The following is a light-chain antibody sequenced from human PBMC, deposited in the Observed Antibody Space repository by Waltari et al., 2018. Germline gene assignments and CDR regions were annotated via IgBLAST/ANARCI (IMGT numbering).Light chain of an antibody. Sequence: DIQMTQSSSTLSASVGDRVTITCRASQGISNELAWYQQKPGKAPKLLIYKASSLESGGPSRFSGTGSGTEFTLTISSLQPDDFATYYCQQYSNYWTFGRGTKVEVK. J-gene: IGKJ1*01. CDR3: QQYSNYWT. CDR2: KAS. CDR1: QGISNE. V-gene: IGKV1-5*03.